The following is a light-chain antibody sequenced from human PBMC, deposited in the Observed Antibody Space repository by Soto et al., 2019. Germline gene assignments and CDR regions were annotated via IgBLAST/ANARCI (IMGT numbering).Light chain of an antibody. CDR2: GAS. J-gene: IGKJ1*01. V-gene: IGKV3-15*01. Sequence: EIVLTQSPGTLSLSPGERASLSCRASQSVCTTVACYHQKPAQSPRLLVYGASTRTTAISARFSGSGSGTDFTLTISSQPYEDVADYCCQQYNNWWTFGQGTKVDIK. CDR1: QSVCTT. CDR3: QQYNNWWT.